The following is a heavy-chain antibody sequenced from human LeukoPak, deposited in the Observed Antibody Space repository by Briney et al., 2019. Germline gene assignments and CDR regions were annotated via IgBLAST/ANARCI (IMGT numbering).Heavy chain of an antibody. J-gene: IGHJ1*01. Sequence: TGGSLRLSCAASGFSFSSYWMHWVRQAPGKGLVWVSGINTDGRSTSYADSVKGRFTISRDNAKNTLYLQMNSLRAEDTAVYYCYGANAEHWGQGTLVTVSS. CDR3: YGANAEH. D-gene: IGHD4-23*01. V-gene: IGHV3-74*01. CDR2: INTDGRST. CDR1: GFSFSSYW.